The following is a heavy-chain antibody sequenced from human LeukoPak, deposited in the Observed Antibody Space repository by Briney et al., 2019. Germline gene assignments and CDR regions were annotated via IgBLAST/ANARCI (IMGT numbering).Heavy chain of an antibody. CDR2: IYTSGST. J-gene: IGHJ6*03. D-gene: IGHD6-6*01. CDR1: GASTTGYY. V-gene: IGHV4-4*07. CDR3: ARDWGVGGRPGYMDV. Sequence: SETLSLTCSVSGASTTGYYWSWIRQPAGKGLEWIGRIYTSGSTDYNPSLKSRVTILVDTSKNQVSLKLSSVTAADTAVYFCARDWGVGGRPGYMDVWGKGTTVTVSS.